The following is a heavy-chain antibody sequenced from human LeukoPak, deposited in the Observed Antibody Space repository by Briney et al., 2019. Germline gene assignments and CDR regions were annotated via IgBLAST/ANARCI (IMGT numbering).Heavy chain of an antibody. V-gene: IGHV3-20*04. J-gene: IGHJ4*02. Sequence: GGSLRLSCAASGFTFDDYGMSWVRQAPGKGLEWVSGINWNDGSIGYADSVKGRFTISRDNAKNSLYLQMNSLRAEDTALYYCASLGYCSGGSCYARRDYWGQGTLATVSS. D-gene: IGHD2-15*01. CDR3: ASLGYCSGGSCYARRDY. CDR1: GFTFDDYG. CDR2: INWNDGSI.